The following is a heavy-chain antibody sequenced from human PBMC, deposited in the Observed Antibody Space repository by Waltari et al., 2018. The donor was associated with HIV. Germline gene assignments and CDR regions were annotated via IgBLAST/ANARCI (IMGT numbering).Heavy chain of an antibody. D-gene: IGHD6-13*01. CDR1: GESFSHYY. V-gene: IGHV4-34*01. Sequence: QVQLHQWGAELLKPSETLSLTCAVYGESFSHYYWSWIRQPPGKGLEWIGAIDHRGRTKFNTSLKSRVTMSADKSKNQLSLKLSSVTAADTAVYFCARPVDCTSTTCTGPFDYWGQGNLVTVST. CDR2: IDHRGRT. CDR3: ARPVDCTSTTCTGPFDY. J-gene: IGHJ4*02.